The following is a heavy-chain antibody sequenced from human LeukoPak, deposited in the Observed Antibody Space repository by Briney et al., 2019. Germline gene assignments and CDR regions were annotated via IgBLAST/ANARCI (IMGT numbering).Heavy chain of an antibody. Sequence: GGSLRLSCAASRFTFSRYGMHWVRQAPGKGLEWVAFIRYDGSNKHYADSVKGRFTISRDNSKNTLYLQMNSLRAEDTAVYYCARVAMIVAKPYDNWGQGTLVTVSS. CDR2: IRYDGSNK. CDR1: RFTFSRYG. CDR3: ARVAMIVAKPYDN. J-gene: IGHJ4*02. V-gene: IGHV3-30*02. D-gene: IGHD3-22*01.